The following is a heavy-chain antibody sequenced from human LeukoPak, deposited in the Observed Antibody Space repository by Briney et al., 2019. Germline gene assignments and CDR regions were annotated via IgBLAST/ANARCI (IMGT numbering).Heavy chain of an antibody. Sequence: KPSETLSLTCTVSGGSISRYYWSWIRQPAGKGLEWIGRIYTSGSTNYNPFLKSRVTMSVDTSKNQFSLKLSSVTAADTAVYYCARAPMVRGVIPYFDYWGQGTLVTVSS. D-gene: IGHD3-10*01. CDR2: IYTSGST. CDR1: GGSISRYY. J-gene: IGHJ4*02. CDR3: ARAPMVRGVIPYFDY. V-gene: IGHV4-4*07.